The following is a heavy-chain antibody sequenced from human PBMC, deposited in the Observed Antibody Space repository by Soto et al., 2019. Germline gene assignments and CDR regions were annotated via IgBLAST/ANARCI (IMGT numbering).Heavy chain of an antibody. J-gene: IGHJ4*02. D-gene: IGHD6-13*01. CDR2: IWYDGSNK. CDR3: ARARVQQLVYFDY. V-gene: IGHV3-33*01. CDR1: GFTFSSYG. Sequence: GGSLRLSCAASGFTFSSYGMHWVRQAPGKGLEWVAVIWYDGSNKYYADSVKGRFTISRDNSKNTLYLQMNSLRAEDTAVYYCARARVQQLVYFDYWGQGTLVTVSS.